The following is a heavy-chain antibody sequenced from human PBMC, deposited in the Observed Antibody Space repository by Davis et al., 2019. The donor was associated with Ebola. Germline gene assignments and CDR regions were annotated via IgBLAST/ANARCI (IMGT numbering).Heavy chain of an antibody. V-gene: IGHV3-11*04. Sequence: GESLKISCAASGFTFSDYYMSWIRQAPGKGLEWVSYISSSGSTIYYADSVKGRFTISRDNSKNTLYLQMNSLRAEDTAVYYCARGGSGGYNFDYWGQGTLVTVSS. CDR2: ISSSGSTI. D-gene: IGHD5-24*01. CDR3: ARGGSGGYNFDY. CDR1: GFTFSDYY. J-gene: IGHJ4*02.